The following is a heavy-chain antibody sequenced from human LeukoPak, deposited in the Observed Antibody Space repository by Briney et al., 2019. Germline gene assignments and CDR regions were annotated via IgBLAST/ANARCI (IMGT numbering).Heavy chain of an antibody. J-gene: IGHJ6*02. D-gene: IGHD2-2*01. CDR1: GFTFSSYS. CDR2: ISSSSSYI. V-gene: IGHV3-21*01. Sequence: PGGSLRLSCAASGFTFSSYSMNWVRQAPGKGLQWVSYISSSSSYIYYADSVKGRFTISRDNAKNSLYLQMNSLRAEDTAVYYCARDRIVVVPAAMSDYYYYYGMDVWGQGTLVTVSS. CDR3: ARDRIVVVPAAMSDYYYYYGMDV.